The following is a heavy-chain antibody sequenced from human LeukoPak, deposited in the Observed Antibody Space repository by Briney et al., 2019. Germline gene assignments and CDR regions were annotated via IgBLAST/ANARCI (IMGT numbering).Heavy chain of an antibody. V-gene: IGHV3-23*01. D-gene: IGHD3-10*01. CDR1: GFTFSSYA. CDR3: AKPQGVYYYGPLKN. Sequence: QPGGSLRLSCAASGFTFSSYAMSWVRQAPGKGLEWVSAISGSGGSTYYADSVKGRFTISRDNSKNTLYLQMNSLRAEDTAVYYCAKPQGVYYYGPLKNWGQGTLVTVSS. J-gene: IGHJ4*02. CDR2: ISGSGGST.